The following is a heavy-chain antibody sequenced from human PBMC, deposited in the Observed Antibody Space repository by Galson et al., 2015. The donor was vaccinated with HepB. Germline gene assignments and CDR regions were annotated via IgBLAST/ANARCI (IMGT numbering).Heavy chain of an antibody. CDR1: GYTFTSFG. V-gene: IGHV1-69*13. J-gene: IGHJ4*02. Sequence: SVKVSCKALGYTFTSFGISWVRQAPGQGLEWMGGIIPIFGTANYAQRFQGRVTITADESTSTAYMELSSLRSEDTAVYYCAREYRGYFDYWGQGTLVTVSS. CDR2: IIPIFGTA. D-gene: IGHD5-12*01. CDR3: AREYRGYFDY.